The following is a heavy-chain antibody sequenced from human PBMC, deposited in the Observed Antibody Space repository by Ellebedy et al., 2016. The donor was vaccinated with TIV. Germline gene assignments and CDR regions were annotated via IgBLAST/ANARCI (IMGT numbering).Heavy chain of an antibody. Sequence: SETLSLTXAVSGGSISSSNWWSWVRQPPGKGLEWIGEIYHSGSTNYNPSLKSRVTISVDKSKNQFSLKLSSVTAADTAVYYCARDISSGSYFDYWGQGTLVTVSS. J-gene: IGHJ4*02. CDR3: ARDISSGSYFDY. D-gene: IGHD1-26*01. V-gene: IGHV4-4*02. CDR1: GGSISSSNW. CDR2: IYHSGST.